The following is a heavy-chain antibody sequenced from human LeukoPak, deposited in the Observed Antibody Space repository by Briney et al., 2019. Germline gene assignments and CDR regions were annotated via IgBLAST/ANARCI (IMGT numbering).Heavy chain of an antibody. V-gene: IGHV4-38-2*02. D-gene: IGHD3-9*01. CDR3: ARAHGRYFDWLSENYFDY. Sequence: SETLSLTCTVSGYSISSSYYWGWIRQPPGKGLEWIGSIYHIGSTYYNPSLKSRITISVDTSKNQFSLKLTSVTAADTAVYYCARAHGRYFDWLSENYFDYWGQGTLVTVSS. CDR1: GYSISSSYY. J-gene: IGHJ4*02. CDR2: IYHIGST.